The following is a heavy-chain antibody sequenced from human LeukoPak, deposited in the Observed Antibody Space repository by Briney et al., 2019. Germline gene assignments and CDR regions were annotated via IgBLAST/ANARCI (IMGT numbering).Heavy chain of an antibody. CDR3: ARGRKDYGDYYFDS. CDR1: GYTFTSYG. Sequence: ASVKVSCKASGYTFTSYGITWVRQAPGQGLEWMGWISAYNGNTNSAQNLQGRVTMTTGTSTSTAYMELRSLRSDDTAVYYCARGRKDYGDYYFDSWGQGTLVIVSS. D-gene: IGHD4-17*01. V-gene: IGHV1-18*01. CDR2: ISAYNGNT. J-gene: IGHJ4*02.